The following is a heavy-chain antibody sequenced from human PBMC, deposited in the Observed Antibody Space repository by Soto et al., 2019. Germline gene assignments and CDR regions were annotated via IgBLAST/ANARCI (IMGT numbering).Heavy chain of an antibody. Sequence: ASVKVACKASGYTFTSYGISWVRQAPGEGLEWMGWISAYNGNTDYAQKLQGRVPMTTDTSTSTANMELRSLRSEATAVYYCARAPDHDSSIFVPFDYGGQVTLV. CDR1: GYTFTSYG. V-gene: IGHV1-18*01. CDR2: ISAYNGNT. CDR3: ARAPDHDSSIFVPFDY. D-gene: IGHD4-4*01. J-gene: IGHJ4*02.